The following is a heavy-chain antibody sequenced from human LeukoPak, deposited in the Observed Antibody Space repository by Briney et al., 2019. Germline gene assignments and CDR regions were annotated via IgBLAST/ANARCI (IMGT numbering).Heavy chain of an antibody. Sequence: PSETLSLTCTVSGYSISSGYYWGWIRQPPGKGLKWIGSISHSGSTYYNPSLKSRVTISVDTSKNQFSLKLSSLAAADTAVYYCARYSKQQLVFDYWGQGTLVTVSS. D-gene: IGHD6-13*01. CDR3: ARYSKQQLVFDY. CDR2: ISHSGST. CDR1: GYSISSGYY. V-gene: IGHV4-38-2*02. J-gene: IGHJ4*02.